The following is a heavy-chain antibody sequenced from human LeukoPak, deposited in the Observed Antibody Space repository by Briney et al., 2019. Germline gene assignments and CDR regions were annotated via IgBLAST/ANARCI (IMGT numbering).Heavy chain of an antibody. D-gene: IGHD1-26*01. V-gene: IGHV3-23*01. Sequence: GKSLRLSCAASGFTLRSFDMSSVRQAPGKGLEWVSTLSCIDTSCTEYYADSVKGRFSISRDNSKNTLFLQMNSLRVEDKAVYYCARNTEHCFDHWGQGTLVTVSS. CDR2: LSCIDTSCTE. J-gene: IGHJ4*02. CDR3: ARNTEHCFDH. CDR1: GFTLRSFD.